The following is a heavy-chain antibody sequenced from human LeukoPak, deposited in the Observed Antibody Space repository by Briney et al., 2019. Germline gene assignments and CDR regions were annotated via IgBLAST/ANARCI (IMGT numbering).Heavy chain of an antibody. Sequence: ASVKVSCKACEGTFSSYAISWVRQGPGQGLEWMGRIIPIFGTANYAQKFQGRVTITADESTSTAYMELSSLRSEDTAVYYCARGSVDIVVVVAARDYYYYMDVWGKGTTVTISS. D-gene: IGHD2-15*01. CDR1: EGTFSSYA. CDR3: ARGSVDIVVVVAARDYYYYMDV. J-gene: IGHJ6*03. V-gene: IGHV1-69*13. CDR2: IIPIFGTA.